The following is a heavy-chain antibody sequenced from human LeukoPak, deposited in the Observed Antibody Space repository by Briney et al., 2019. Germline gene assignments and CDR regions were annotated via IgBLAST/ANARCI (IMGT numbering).Heavy chain of an antibody. V-gene: IGHV4-34*01. CDR3: ARRALECTNGICHDTLDI. CDR1: GGSFSGYY. D-gene: IGHD2-8*01. J-gene: IGHJ3*02. Sequence: KPSETLSLTCAVSGGSFSGYYWSWIRQTPGKGLEWIGEINHSGITNYNPSLKSRVTISVDTSKNQFSLKLTSVTAADTAVYYCARRALECTNGICHDTLDIWGQGTMVTVAS. CDR2: INHSGIT.